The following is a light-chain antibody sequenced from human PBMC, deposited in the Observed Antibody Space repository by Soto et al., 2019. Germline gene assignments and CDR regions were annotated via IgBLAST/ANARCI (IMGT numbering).Light chain of an antibody. CDR2: GAS. Sequence: DIQMTQSPSSLSASVGDIVTITCRARQGSSSHLAWYQQKPGRVPELLIYGASTLQSGVPSRFSGSGSGTDFALTISTLHPEDGATYYYQNYQSAPRTFGHGTKVEIK. V-gene: IGKV1-27*01. CDR3: QNYQSAPRT. CDR1: QGSSSH. J-gene: IGKJ1*01.